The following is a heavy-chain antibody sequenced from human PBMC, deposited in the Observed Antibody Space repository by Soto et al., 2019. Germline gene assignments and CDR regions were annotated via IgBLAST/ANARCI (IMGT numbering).Heavy chain of an antibody. Sequence: QVQLQESGPGLVRPSGTLSLTCIVSGDSIKTSHCWSLVRQSPGRGLEWIGDIFHTGTANYNPSLRCRVAMSLGTSKNQCSLSLTSVPAADSAVYFCAGDQVGVEAGLPCDIWGQGSLVTVSS. CDR2: IFHTGTA. CDR1: GDSIKTSHC. CDR3: AGDQVGVEAGLPCDI. V-gene: IGHV4-4*02. J-gene: IGHJ4*02. D-gene: IGHD1-26*01.